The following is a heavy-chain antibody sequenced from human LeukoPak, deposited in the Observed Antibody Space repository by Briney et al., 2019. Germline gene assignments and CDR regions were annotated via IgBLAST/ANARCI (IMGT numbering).Heavy chain of an antibody. CDR1: GFTFSNFA. Sequence: QAGGSLRLSCAASGFTFSNFAMAWVRQSPGKGLEWVSGIYAGGGSKYYADSVRGRFTISRDNARDMVFLQMNSLRGDDTAVYFCAKDSTSGGGKWEFDSWGQGTLVTVA. J-gene: IGHJ5*01. D-gene: IGHD4-23*01. CDR2: IYAGGGSK. V-gene: IGHV3-23*01. CDR3: AKDSTSGGGKWEFDS.